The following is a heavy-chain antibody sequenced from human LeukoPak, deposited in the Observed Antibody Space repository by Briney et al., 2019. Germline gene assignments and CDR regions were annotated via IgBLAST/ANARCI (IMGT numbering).Heavy chain of an antibody. Sequence: SQTLSLTCAISGDSVSSNSAAWSWIRQSPSRGLEWLVRTYYRSKWYHDYAVSVRSRVSVNPDTSKNQFSLQLNSVTPEDTAVYYCARFLGIGSQRYYFDSWGQGTLVTVSS. CDR3: ARFLGIGSQRYYFDS. D-gene: IGHD6-19*01. V-gene: IGHV6-1*01. CDR1: GDSVSSNSAA. CDR2: TYYRSKWYH. J-gene: IGHJ4*02.